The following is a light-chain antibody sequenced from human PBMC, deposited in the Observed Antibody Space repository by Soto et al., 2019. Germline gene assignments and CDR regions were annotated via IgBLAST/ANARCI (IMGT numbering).Light chain of an antibody. J-gene: IGLJ2*01. V-gene: IGLV7-43*01. CDR2: STD. CDR3: LLYYGGAVV. Sequence: QAVVTQEPSLTVSPGGTVTLNCASSTGTVTSGHYPNWLQQKPGQAPRALIYSTDTRHSWTPARLSGSLLGGKAALTLSGVQPEDEADYYCLLYYGGAVVFGGGTMLTV. CDR1: TGTVTSGHY.